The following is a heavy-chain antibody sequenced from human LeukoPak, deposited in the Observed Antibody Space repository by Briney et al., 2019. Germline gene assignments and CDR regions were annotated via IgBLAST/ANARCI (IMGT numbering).Heavy chain of an antibody. V-gene: IGHV1-69*02. CDR3: ARTPYDYGDYADAFDI. Sequence: SVKVSCRASGGTFSSYTISWVRQAPGQGLEWMGRIIPILGIANYAQKFQGRVTITADKSTSTAYMELSSLRSEDTAVYYCARTPYDYGDYADAFDIWGQGTMVTVSS. CDR1: GGTFSSYT. D-gene: IGHD4-17*01. J-gene: IGHJ3*02. CDR2: IIPILGIA.